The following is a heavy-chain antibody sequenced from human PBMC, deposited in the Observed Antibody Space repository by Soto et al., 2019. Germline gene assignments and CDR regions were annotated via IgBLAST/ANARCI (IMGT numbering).Heavy chain of an antibody. D-gene: IGHD2-2*01. CDR2: KRQDGREK. J-gene: IGHJ4*02. CDR3: AREIVVARGASYFDY. V-gene: IGHV3-7*04. Sequence: EVQLVESGGNVVQPGGSLRLSCVGSGFTFSSNWMTWVHQAPGQGLERVGNKRQDGREKNYVDSVKGRFTISRDNDKNSLYLQMNSLRAEDTAVYYCAREIVVARGASYFDYWGPGTLVTVSS. CDR1: GFTFSSNW.